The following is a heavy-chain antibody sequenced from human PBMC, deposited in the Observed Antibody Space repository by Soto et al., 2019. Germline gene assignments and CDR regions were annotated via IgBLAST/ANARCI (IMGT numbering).Heavy chain of an antibody. D-gene: IGHD3-3*01. Sequence: GGSLRLSCSDSGFTFSSYDMHWVRQGTGKGLEWVSAIGTTGDTYYAGSVKGRFTISRENAKNSLYLQMNSLRAGDTAIYFCARAIGPTLFAYGGQGTLVTVSS. CDR2: IGTTGDT. CDR3: ARAIGPTLFAY. J-gene: IGHJ4*02. CDR1: GFTFSSYD. V-gene: IGHV3-13*04.